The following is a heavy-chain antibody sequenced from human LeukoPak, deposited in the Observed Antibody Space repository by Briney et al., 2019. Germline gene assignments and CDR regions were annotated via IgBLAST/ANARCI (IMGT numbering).Heavy chain of an antibody. CDR1: GYTFTSYY. CDR2: INPSDGST. D-gene: IGHD6-13*01. J-gene: IGHJ4*02. CDR3: ARAVGSSSWYPIDS. Sequence: ASVKVSCKASGYTFTSYYMHWVRQAPGQGLEWMGIINPSDGSTTYGQKFQGRVTMTRDTSTSTVYMEVSSLRSEDTAVYYRARAVGSSSWYPIDSWGQGTLVTVSS. V-gene: IGHV1-46*01.